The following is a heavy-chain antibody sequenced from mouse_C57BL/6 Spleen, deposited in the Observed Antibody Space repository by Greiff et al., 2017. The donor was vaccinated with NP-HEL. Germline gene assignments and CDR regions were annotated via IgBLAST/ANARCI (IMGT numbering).Heavy chain of an antibody. D-gene: IGHD1-1*01. J-gene: IGHJ1*03. CDR2: IHPNSGST. V-gene: IGHV1-64*01. CDR3: AKEWYYGSSYDWYFDV. CDR1: GYTFTSYW. Sequence: QVQLQQPGAELVKPGASVKLSCKASGYTFTSYWMHWVKQRPGQGLEWIGMIHPNSGSTNYNEKFKSKATLTVDKSSSTAYMQLSSLTSEDSAVYYCAKEWYYGSSYDWYFDVWGTGTTVTVSS.